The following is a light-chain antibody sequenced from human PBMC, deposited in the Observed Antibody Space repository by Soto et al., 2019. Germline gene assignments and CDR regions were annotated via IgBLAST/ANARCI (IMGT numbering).Light chain of an antibody. CDR1: SSDVGGYNY. J-gene: IGLJ7*01. V-gene: IGLV2-14*01. CDR2: DVS. CDR3: GLYTRSRPV. Sequence: QSVLTQPASVSGSPGQSITISCTGTSSDVGGYNYVSWYQQHPGKAPKLMIYDVSNRPSGVSNRFSGSKSGNTASLTISGLQAEDEAADTTGLYTRSRPVFG.